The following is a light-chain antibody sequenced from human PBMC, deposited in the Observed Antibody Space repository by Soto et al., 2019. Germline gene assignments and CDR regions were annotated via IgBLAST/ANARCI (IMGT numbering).Light chain of an antibody. CDR1: HSVSSK. CDR3: QQYNDWPPQLT. CDR2: GAS. J-gene: IGKJ4*01. Sequence: EIVMTQSPATLSASVGERATLSCRASHSVSSKLAWYQQKPGQAPRLLIYGASTRAPDIPARFSGSGSGTEFTLTISSLQSEDFAVYYCQQYNDWPPQLTFGGGTKVDIK. V-gene: IGKV3-15*01.